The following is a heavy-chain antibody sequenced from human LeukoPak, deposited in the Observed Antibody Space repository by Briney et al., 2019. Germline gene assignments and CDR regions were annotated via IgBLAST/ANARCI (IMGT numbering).Heavy chain of an antibody. Sequence: PGGSLRLSCVVSGFRFGDFGMHWVRQAPGKGLEWVSLTSAYGDGTYYADSVKGRFTASRDNTKGALYLQMNSLTTEDTALYYCAKDRSYYYDNSGLIWGQGTLVTVSS. J-gene: IGHJ4*01. D-gene: IGHD3-22*01. CDR2: TSAYGDGT. CDR3: AKDRSYYYDNSGLI. V-gene: IGHV3-43*02. CDR1: GFRFGDFG.